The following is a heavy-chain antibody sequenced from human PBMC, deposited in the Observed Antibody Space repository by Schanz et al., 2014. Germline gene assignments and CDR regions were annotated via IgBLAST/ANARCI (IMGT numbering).Heavy chain of an antibody. D-gene: IGHD4-17*01. CDR2: ISYSGST. CDR1: GGSVSSGGDY. J-gene: IGHJ3*02. Sequence: QVQLQESGPGLVKPSQTLSLTCTVSGGSVSSGGDYWSWIRQHPGKGLEWIGFISYSGSTYYNPSLKSRVTISVDTSKSQFSLRMNSLTAADTAVYYCARDRGHGDLPGDIWGQGTMVTVSS. CDR3: ARDRGHGDLPGDI. V-gene: IGHV4-31*03.